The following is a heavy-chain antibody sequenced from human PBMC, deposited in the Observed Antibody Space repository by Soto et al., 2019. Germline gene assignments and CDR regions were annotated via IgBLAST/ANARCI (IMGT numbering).Heavy chain of an antibody. V-gene: IGHV3-30-3*01. D-gene: IGHD1-26*01. Sequence: GGSLRLSCAASGFTFSSYAMHWVRQAPGKGLEWVAVISYDGSNKYYADSVKGRFTISRDNSKNTLYLQMNSLRAEDTAVYYCARVLGMGYYYYGMDVWGQGTTVTVSS. CDR1: GFTFSSYA. CDR2: ISYDGSNK. CDR3: ARVLGMGYYYYGMDV. J-gene: IGHJ6*02.